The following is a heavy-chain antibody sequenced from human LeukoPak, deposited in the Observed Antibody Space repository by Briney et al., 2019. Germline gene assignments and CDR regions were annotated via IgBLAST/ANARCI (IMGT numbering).Heavy chain of an antibody. CDR2: INADNGNT. D-gene: IGHD6-6*01. CDR3: ARGYSRSSTRAWWFDP. Sequence: ASVKVSCKASGYTFTTYAMHWVRQALGQRLEWMGWINADNGNTKYSQEFQGRVTITRDTSASTAYMELSSLRSEDMAVYYCARGYSRSSTRAWWFDPWGQGTLVTVSS. CDR1: GYTFTTYA. J-gene: IGHJ5*02. V-gene: IGHV1-3*03.